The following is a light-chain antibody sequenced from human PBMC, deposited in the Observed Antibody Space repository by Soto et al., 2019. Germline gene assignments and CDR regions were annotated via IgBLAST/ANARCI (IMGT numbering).Light chain of an antibody. V-gene: IGKV3D-20*02. Sequence: EIVLTQSPGTLSLSPGERATLSCRASQSVSSSYFAWYQQKPGQAPRLLIYGASGRATGIPARFSGSGSGTDFTLTISSLEPEDFAVYYCQQRRIWPLTFGGGTKVEIK. CDR1: QSVSSSY. J-gene: IGKJ4*01. CDR3: QQRRIWPLT. CDR2: GAS.